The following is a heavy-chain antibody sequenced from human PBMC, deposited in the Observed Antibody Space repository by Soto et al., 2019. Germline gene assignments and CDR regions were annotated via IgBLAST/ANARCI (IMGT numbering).Heavy chain of an antibody. CDR3: ARDHTRGVRGRTNYYYYYMDV. V-gene: IGHV3-53*01. D-gene: IGHD3-10*01. Sequence: GGSLRLSCAASGFTVSSNYMSWVRQAPGKGLEWVSVIYSGGSTYYADSVKGRFTISRDNSKNTLYLQMNSLRAEDTAVYYCARDHTRGVRGRTNYYYYYMDVWGKGTTVTVSS. CDR2: IYSGGST. CDR1: GFTVSSNY. J-gene: IGHJ6*03.